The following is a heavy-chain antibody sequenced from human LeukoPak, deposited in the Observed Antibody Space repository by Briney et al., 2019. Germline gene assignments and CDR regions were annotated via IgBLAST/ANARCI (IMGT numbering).Heavy chain of an antibody. CDR1: GGSISSSSYY. V-gene: IGHV4-39*07. D-gene: IGHD3/OR15-3a*01. CDR2: IYYSGST. CDR3: ARDEEGMDSNFDY. J-gene: IGHJ4*02. Sequence: SETLSLTCTVSGGSISSSSYYWGWIRQPPGKGLEWIGSIYYSGSTYYNPSLKSRVTISVDTSKNQFSLKLSSVTAADTAVYYCARDEEGMDSNFDYWGQGTLVTVSS.